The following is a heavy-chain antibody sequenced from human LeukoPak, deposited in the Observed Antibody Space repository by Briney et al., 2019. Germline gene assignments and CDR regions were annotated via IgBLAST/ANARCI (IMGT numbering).Heavy chain of an antibody. V-gene: IGHV3-66*01. CDR1: GFTVSSNY. D-gene: IGHD2-2*01. J-gene: IGHJ4*02. CDR3: ARDSGVVAPDLDY. CDR2: IYSDGST. Sequence: GGSLRLSCAVSGFTVSSNYMSWVRQAPGKGLDWVSVIYSDGSTYYVDSVKGRFTISRDDAKNTLSLQMNSLRAEDTAVYYCARDSGVVAPDLDYWGQGTQVAVSS.